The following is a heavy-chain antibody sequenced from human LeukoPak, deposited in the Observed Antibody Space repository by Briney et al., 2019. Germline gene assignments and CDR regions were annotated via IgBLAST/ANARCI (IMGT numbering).Heavy chain of an antibody. D-gene: IGHD1-26*01. CDR2: IYYNGST. J-gene: IGHJ4*02. V-gene: IGHV4-59*01. CDR3: ARQPYGGELLRGPYHFDF. Sequence: SETLSLTCTVSGDSITSYYWSWIRQPPGKGLEWIGYIYYNGSTYYNPSLKSRVTISVDTSRNQFSLRLTSVTAADTAVYYCARQPYGGELLRGPYHFDFWGQGTLVTVST. CDR1: GDSITSYY.